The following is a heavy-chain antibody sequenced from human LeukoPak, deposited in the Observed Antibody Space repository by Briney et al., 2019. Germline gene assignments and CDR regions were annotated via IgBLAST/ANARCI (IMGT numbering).Heavy chain of an antibody. CDR3: TTYSDITGSFDH. CDR1: GGSISSYY. V-gene: IGHV4-59*01. Sequence: PSETLSLTCTVSGGSISSYYWSWIRQPPGKGLKWIGYTFRSVTTKYHPSLQSRVSISLGTSKNQFSLDMTSVTVADTAVYYCTTYSDITGSFDHWGQGTLVTVSS. J-gene: IGHJ4*02. D-gene: IGHD3-22*01. CDR2: TFRSVTT.